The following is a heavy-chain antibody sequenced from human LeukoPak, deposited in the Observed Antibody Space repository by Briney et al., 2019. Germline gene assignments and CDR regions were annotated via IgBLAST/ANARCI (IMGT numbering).Heavy chain of an antibody. Sequence: ASVKVSCKASGYTFTGFYMHWVRQAPGQGLEWMGWINPNSGDTNYAQKFQGRVTMTRDTSISTVYMQLSRLKSDDTAVYYCAGDTTSGDPYYFDYWGQGALVTVSS. CDR1: GYTFTGFY. CDR3: AGDTTSGDPYYFDY. D-gene: IGHD3-16*01. CDR2: INPNSGDT. V-gene: IGHV1-2*02. J-gene: IGHJ4*02.